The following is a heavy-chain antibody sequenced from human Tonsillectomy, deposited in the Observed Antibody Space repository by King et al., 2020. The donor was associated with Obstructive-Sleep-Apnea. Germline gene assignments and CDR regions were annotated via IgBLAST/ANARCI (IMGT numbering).Heavy chain of an antibody. CDR3: ARDREDGVLGLDY. CDR2: INSDGSST. V-gene: IGHV3-74*01. D-gene: IGHD3-10*01. CDR1: GFTFSSYW. Sequence: VQLVESGGGLVQPGRSLRLSCAASGFTFSSYWMHWVRQAPGKGLVWVSRINSDGSSTSYADSVKGRFTISRDNAKNTLYLQMNSLRAEDAAVYYCARDREDGVLGLDYWGQGTLVTVSS. J-gene: IGHJ4*02.